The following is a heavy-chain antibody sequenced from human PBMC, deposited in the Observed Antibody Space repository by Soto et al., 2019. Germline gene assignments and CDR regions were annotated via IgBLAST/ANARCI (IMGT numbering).Heavy chain of an antibody. CDR2: INHSGTI. V-gene: IGHV4-34*01. CDR3: ARADRTLVTSYSLDV. J-gene: IGHJ6*02. D-gene: IGHD2-21*02. Sequence: SETMSLTCLVDGGSFSGYYCTWISQHTGKGLEWIGEINHSGTINFNPSLKSRLTISLDTSKKHFSLKLSSVTDADTAAYYCARADRTLVTSYSLDVWGQGTTVTVS. CDR1: GGSFSGYY.